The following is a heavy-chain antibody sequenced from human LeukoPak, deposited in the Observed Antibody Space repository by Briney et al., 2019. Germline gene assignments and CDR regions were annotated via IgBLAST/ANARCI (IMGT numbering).Heavy chain of an antibody. V-gene: IGHV4-61*01. D-gene: IGHD5-24*01. CDR1: GGSISSGSYY. CDR3: ARVSEMATITGAFDI. Sequence: SETLSLTCTVSGGSISSGSYYWSWIRQPPGKGLEWIGYIYYSGSTNYNPSLKSRVTISVDTSKNQFSLKLSSVTAADTAVYYCARVSEMATITGAFDIWGQGTMVTVSS. J-gene: IGHJ3*02. CDR2: IYYSGST.